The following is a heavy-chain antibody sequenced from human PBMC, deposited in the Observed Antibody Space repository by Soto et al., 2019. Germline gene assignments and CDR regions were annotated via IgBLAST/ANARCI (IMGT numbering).Heavy chain of an antibody. CDR2: INHSGST. V-gene: IGHV4-34*01. CDR3: ARATDIVVVPAAMHYAFDI. J-gene: IGHJ3*02. CDR1: GGSFSGYY. Sequence: QVQLQQWGAGLLKPSETLSLTCAVYGGSFSGYYWSWIRQPPGKGLEWIGEINHSGSTNYNPSLKSLVTISVDTSKNQFSLKLSSVTAADTAVYYCARATDIVVVPAAMHYAFDIWGQGTMVTVSS. D-gene: IGHD2-2*01.